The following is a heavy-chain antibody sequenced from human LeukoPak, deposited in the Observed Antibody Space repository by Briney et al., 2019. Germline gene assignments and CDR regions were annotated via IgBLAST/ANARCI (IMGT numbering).Heavy chain of an antibody. D-gene: IGHD2-15*01. CDR3: AAGWVCSGGSCYYYFDY. J-gene: IGHJ4*02. CDR1: GFTFTSSA. Sequence: SVKVSCKASGFTFTSSAMQWVRQAGGQRLEWIGWIVVGSGNTNYAQKFQERVTITRDMSTSTAYMELSSLRSEDTAVYYCAAGWVCSGGSCYYYFDYWGQGTLVTVSS. V-gene: IGHV1-58*02. CDR2: IVVGSGNT.